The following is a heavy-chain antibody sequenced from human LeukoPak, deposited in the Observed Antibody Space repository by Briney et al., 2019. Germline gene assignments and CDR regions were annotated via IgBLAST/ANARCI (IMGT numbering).Heavy chain of an antibody. CDR3: ARVPESVITMVERAFDI. D-gene: IGHD3-10*01. CDR2: IYHSGST. CDR1: GGSISSSNW. J-gene: IGHJ3*02. V-gene: IGHV4-4*02. Sequence: PSETLSLTCAVSGGSISSSNWWSWVRQPPGKGLEWIGEIYHSGSTNYNPSLKSRVTISVDKSKNQFSLKLSSVTAADTAVYYCARVPESVITMVERAFDIWGQGTMVTVSS.